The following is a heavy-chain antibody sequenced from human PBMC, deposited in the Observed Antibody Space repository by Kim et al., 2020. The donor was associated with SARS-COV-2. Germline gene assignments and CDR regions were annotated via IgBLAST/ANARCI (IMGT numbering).Heavy chain of an antibody. CDR3: ATEIVGATPFDY. CDR2: IYYSGST. CDR1: GGSISSSSYY. J-gene: IGHJ4*02. Sequence: SETLSHTCTVSGGSISSSSYYWGWIRQPPGKGLEWIGSIYYSGSTYYNPSLKSRVTISVDTSKNQFSLKLSSVTAADTAVYYCATEIVGATPFDYWGQGTLVTVSS. D-gene: IGHD1-26*01. V-gene: IGHV4-39*07.